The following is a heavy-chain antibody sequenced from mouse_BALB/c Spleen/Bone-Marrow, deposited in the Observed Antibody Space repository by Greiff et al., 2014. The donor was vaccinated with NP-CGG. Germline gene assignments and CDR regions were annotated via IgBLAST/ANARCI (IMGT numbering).Heavy chain of an antibody. CDR3: APYYSGSIQFAY. Sequence: EVQLQQSGAELVKPGASAKLSCTASGFNIKDTYMHWVKQRPEQGLEWIGRIDPANGNTKYDPKFQGKATITADTSSNTAYLQLSSLISEDTAVYYGAPYYSGSIQFAYWGQGTLVTVSA. J-gene: IGHJ3*01. D-gene: IGHD1-1*01. CDR2: IDPANGNT. CDR1: GFNIKDTY. V-gene: IGHV14-3*02.